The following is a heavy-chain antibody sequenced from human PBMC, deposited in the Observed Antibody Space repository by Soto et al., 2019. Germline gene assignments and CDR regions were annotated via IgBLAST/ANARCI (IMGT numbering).Heavy chain of an antibody. D-gene: IGHD2-2*01. Sequence: QVQLQESGPGLVKPSQTLSLTCTVSGGSISSGGYYWSWIRQHPGKGLEWIGYIYYSGSTYYNPSLNSRVTISVDTSKNQFSLKLSSVTAADTAVYYCARVLVVVVPAALTIFDPWGQGTLVTVSS. CDR2: IYYSGST. J-gene: IGHJ5*02. V-gene: IGHV4-31*03. CDR3: ARVLVVVVPAALTIFDP. CDR1: GGSISSGGYY.